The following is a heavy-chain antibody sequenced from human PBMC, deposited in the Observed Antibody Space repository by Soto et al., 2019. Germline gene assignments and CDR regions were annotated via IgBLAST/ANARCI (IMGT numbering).Heavy chain of an antibody. J-gene: IGHJ6*02. Sequence: QVQLVQSGAEVKKPGASVKVSCKASGYTFTGYYMHWVRQAPGQGLEWMGWINPNSGGTNYAQKCQGWVTMTRDTSISTAYMELSRLRSDDTAVYYCARGGLRLELRDYYYGMDVWGQGTTVTVSS. V-gene: IGHV1-2*04. CDR2: INPNSGGT. CDR3: ARGGLRLELRDYYYGMDV. D-gene: IGHD1-7*01. CDR1: GYTFTGYY.